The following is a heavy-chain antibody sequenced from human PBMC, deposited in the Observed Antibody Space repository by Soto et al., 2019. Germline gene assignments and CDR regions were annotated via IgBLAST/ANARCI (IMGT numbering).Heavy chain of an antibody. CDR3: AKESKGSIAGPRYFDY. V-gene: IGHV3-23*01. CDR1: GFTFSSYA. CDR2: ISGSGGST. D-gene: IGHD6-13*01. J-gene: IGHJ4*02. Sequence: HPGGSLRLSCAASGFTFSSYAMSWVRQAPGKGLEWVSAISGSGGSTYYADSVKGRFTISRDNSKNTLYLQMNSLRAEDTAVYYCAKESKGSIAGPRYFDYWGQGTLVTVSS.